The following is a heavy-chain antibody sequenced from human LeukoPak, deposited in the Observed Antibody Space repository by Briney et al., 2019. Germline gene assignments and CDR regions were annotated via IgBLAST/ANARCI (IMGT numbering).Heavy chain of an antibody. CDR3: ARSLDTYTALDYYYYMDV. CDR2: ISYDGSNK. J-gene: IGHJ6*03. Sequence: GRSLRLSCAASGFTFSSYAMHWVRQAPGKGLEWVAVISYDGSNKYYADFVKGRFTISRDNSKNTLYLQMNSLRAEDTAVYYCARSLDTYTALDYYYYMDVWGKGTTVTVSS. V-gene: IGHV3-30*04. CDR1: GFTFSSYA. D-gene: IGHD2-2*02.